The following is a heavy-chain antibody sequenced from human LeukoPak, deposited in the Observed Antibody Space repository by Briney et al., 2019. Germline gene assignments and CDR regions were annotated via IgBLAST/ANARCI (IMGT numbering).Heavy chain of an antibody. D-gene: IGHD3-10*01. Sequence: GGSLRLTCAASGFTVSSNYMSWVRQAPGKGLEWVSVIYSGGSTYYADSVKGRFTISRDNSKNTLYLQMNSLRAEDTAVYYCARGVWASGSPVGVDYWRQGTLVTVSS. V-gene: IGHV3-53*01. CDR2: IYSGGST. CDR1: GFTVSSNY. J-gene: IGHJ4*02. CDR3: ARGVWASGSPVGVDY.